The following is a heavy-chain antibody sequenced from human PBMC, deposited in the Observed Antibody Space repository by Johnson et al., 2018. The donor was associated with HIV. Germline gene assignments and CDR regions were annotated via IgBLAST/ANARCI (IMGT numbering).Heavy chain of an antibody. Sequence: QMQLVDSGGGLVKPGGSLRLSCAASGFTFSDYYMSWIRQAPGKGLEWVSYISSSGSTIFYADSVKGRFTICRDNAKNSLYLQMHSLRAEDTAVYYCASGYYYGSGTYHGAFDIWGQGTMVTVSS. CDR2: ISSSGSTI. D-gene: IGHD3-10*01. V-gene: IGHV3-11*04. J-gene: IGHJ3*02. CDR1: GFTFSDYY. CDR3: ASGYYYGSGTYHGAFDI.